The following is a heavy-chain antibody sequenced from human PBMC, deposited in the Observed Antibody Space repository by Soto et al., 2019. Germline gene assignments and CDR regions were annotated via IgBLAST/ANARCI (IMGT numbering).Heavy chain of an antibody. V-gene: IGHV1-69*12. Sequence: QVQLVQSGAEVKKPGPSVKVSCKASGGTFSSYAISWVRQAPGQGLEWMGGIIPISGTANYAQKFQGRVTITADESTSTAYMELGSLRSEDTAVYYCAREYESIAAAGAYWGYYGMDVWGQGTTVTVSS. J-gene: IGHJ6*02. CDR1: GGTFSSYA. D-gene: IGHD6-13*01. CDR2: IIPISGTA. CDR3: AREYESIAAAGAYWGYYGMDV.